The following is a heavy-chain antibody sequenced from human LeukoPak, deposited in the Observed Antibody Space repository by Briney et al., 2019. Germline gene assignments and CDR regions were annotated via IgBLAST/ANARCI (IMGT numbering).Heavy chain of an antibody. D-gene: IGHD3-10*01. CDR2: ISYDGSNK. V-gene: IGHV3-30-3*01. CDR3: ARVPPRYGSGSFESDY. CDR1: GFTFSSYA. J-gene: IGHJ4*02. Sequence: PGGSLRLSCAASGFTFSSYAMHWVRQAPGKGLEWVAVISYDGSNKYYADSVKGRFTISRDNSKNTLYLQMNSLRAEDTAVYYCARVPPRYGSGSFESDYWGQGTLVTVSS.